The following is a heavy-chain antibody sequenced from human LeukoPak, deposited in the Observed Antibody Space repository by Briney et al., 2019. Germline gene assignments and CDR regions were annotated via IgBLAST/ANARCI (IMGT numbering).Heavy chain of an antibody. V-gene: IGHV1-18*04. CDR2: ISAYNGNT. CDR3: ARVDQWGLPLDY. J-gene: IGHJ4*02. CDR1: GYTFTGYY. Sequence: GASVKVSCKASGYTFTGYYMHWVRQAPGQGLEWMGWISAYNGNTNYAQKLQGRVTMTTDTSTSTAYMELRSLRSDDTAVYYCARVDQWGLPLDYWGQGTLVTVSS. D-gene: IGHD1-26*01.